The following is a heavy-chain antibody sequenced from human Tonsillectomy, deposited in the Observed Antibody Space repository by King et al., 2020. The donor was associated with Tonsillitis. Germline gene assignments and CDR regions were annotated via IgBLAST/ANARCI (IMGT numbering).Heavy chain of an antibody. CDR2: IRNIRNRYST. CDR3: ARVNYYDSRGYSLDAFDI. Sequence: EVQLVESGGGLVQPGGSLRLSCAASGFTFSDHHMDWVRQAPGKGLEWVGRIRNIRNRYSTEYGASVRGRFTISREESKNSLYLQMNSLKTEDTAVYYCARVNYYDSRGYSLDAFDIWAKGQWSPSLQ. J-gene: IGHJ3*02. CDR1: GFTFSDHH. D-gene: IGHD3-22*01. V-gene: IGHV3-72*01.